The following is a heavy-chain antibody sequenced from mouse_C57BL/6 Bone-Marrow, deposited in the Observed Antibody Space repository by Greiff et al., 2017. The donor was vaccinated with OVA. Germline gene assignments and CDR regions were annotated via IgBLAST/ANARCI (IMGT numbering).Heavy chain of an antibody. J-gene: IGHJ2*01. Sequence: EVKLVESGGGLVKPGGSLKLSCAASGFTFSSYAMSWVRQTPEKRLEWVATISAGGSYTYYPDNVKGRFTISRDNAKNNLYLQMSHLKSEDTAMYYCAREDGTKVDYWGQGTTLTVSS. D-gene: IGHD2-14*01. V-gene: IGHV5-4*01. CDR1: GFTFSSYA. CDR3: AREDGTKVDY. CDR2: ISAGGSYT.